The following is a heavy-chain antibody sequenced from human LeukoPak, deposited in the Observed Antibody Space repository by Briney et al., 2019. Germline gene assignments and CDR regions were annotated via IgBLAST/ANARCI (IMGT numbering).Heavy chain of an antibody. CDR2: IFYTGIT. J-gene: IGHJ5*02. CDR3: ARVDSFKWFDP. V-gene: IGHV4-59*01. Sequence: PSETLSLTCSVSGDSISTYYWSWIRQPPGKGLEYIAYIFYTGITNYNPSLKSRVTISVDTSNNQFSLKLSSVTAADTAVYYCARVDSFKWFDPWGQGTLVTVSS. CDR1: GDSISTYY. D-gene: IGHD2-2*03.